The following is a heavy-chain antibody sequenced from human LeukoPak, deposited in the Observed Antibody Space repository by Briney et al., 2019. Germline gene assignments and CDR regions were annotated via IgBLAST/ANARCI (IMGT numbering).Heavy chain of an antibody. Sequence: PGGSLRLSCAASGFTFSSYDMHWVRQATGKGLEWVSAIGTAGDTYYPGPVKGRFTISRENAKNSLYLQMNSLRAGDTAVYYCARGKKGILRLGELSCFDYWGQGTLVTVSS. V-gene: IGHV3-13*01. CDR1: GFTFSSYD. CDR2: IGTAGDT. J-gene: IGHJ4*02. D-gene: IGHD3-16*02. CDR3: ARGKKGILRLGELSCFDY.